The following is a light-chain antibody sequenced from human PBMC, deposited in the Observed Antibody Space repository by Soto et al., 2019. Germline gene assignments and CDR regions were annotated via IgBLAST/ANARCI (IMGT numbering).Light chain of an antibody. CDR3: SSYTSSSSYV. CDR1: SSDVGTYNS. J-gene: IGLJ1*01. CDR2: DVS. Sequence: QSALTQPASVSGSPGQSITISCTGTSSDVGTYNSVSWYQQYPGKAPKLMIHDVSNRPSGVSNRFSGSKSGNTASLTISGLQAEDEADCYCSSYTSSSSYVFGSGTKLTVL. V-gene: IGLV2-14*01.